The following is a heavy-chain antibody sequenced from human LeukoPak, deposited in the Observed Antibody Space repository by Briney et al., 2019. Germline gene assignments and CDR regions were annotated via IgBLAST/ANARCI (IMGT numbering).Heavy chain of an antibody. CDR3: ARAPGSYYFDY. J-gene: IGHJ4*02. D-gene: IGHD3-10*01. CDR2: INPSGGST. V-gene: IGHV1-46*01. Sequence: ASVKVSCKASGYTFTNYYMHWVRQAPGQGLEWMGIINPSGGSTSYAQKFQGRVTMTRDTSTSTVYMELSSLRSEDTAVYYCARAPGSYYFDYWGRGTLVTVSS. CDR1: GYTFTNYY.